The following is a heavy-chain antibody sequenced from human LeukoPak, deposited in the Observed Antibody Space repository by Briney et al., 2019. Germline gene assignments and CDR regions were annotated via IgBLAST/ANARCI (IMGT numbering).Heavy chain of an antibody. V-gene: IGHV3-7*01. Sequence: GGSLRLSCAASGFTFSSYWMNWVRQAPGKGLEWVANINQDGNEKVYVDSVMGRFTISRDNAKKSLYLQMNSLRVEDTAVYYCARDRGSGFDLFGRGQGTLVTVSS. J-gene: IGHJ4*02. D-gene: IGHD5-12*01. CDR2: INQDGNEK. CDR1: GFTFSSYW. CDR3: ARDRGSGFDLFG.